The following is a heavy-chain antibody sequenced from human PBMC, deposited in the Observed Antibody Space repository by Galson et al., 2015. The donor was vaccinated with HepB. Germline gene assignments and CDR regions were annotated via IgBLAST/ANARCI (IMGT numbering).Heavy chain of an antibody. CDR1: GYTFTSYY. D-gene: IGHD3-16*01. J-gene: IGHJ3*02. V-gene: IGHV1-46*03. CDR3: ARLGENNAFDI. Sequence: SVKVSCKASGYTFTSYYMHWVRQAPGQGLEWMGIINPSGGSTGYAQKFQGRVSMTRDTSTSTVYMELSSLRSEDTAVYYCARLGENNAFDIWGQGTMVTVSS. CDR2: INPSGGST.